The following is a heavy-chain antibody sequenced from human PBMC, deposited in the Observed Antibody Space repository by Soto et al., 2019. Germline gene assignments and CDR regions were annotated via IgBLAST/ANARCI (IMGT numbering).Heavy chain of an antibody. D-gene: IGHD4-17*01. CDR3: ATTVTTRTPGDN. CDR2: IRNDNGNT. J-gene: IGHJ4*02. V-gene: IGHV1-18*04. CDR1: GYTFTTTYG. Sequence: QVQLVQSGVEVKKPGASVKVACKASGYTFTTTYGISWVRQAPGQGLEWMGWIRNDNGNTKYAQNLQGRVTMTTDISTSTAYMELRSLRSDDTAVYYCATTVTTRTPGDNWGQETLVTVAS.